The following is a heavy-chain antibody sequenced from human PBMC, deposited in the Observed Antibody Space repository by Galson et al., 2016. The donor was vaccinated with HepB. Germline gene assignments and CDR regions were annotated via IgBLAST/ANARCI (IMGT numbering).Heavy chain of an antibody. D-gene: IGHD3-10*01. CDR1: GGTFSNNA. J-gene: IGHJ6*02. CDR3: AREHPLHLIWFGDSMPKYYRGMDV. Sequence: SVKVSCKASGGTFSNNAISWVRQAPGQGLEWMGGIIPIFRTARYAQKFQGRVTITADESTRTGYMELSSLRSEDTAVYYCAREHPLHLIWFGDSMPKYYRGMDVWGQATTVTVSS. V-gene: IGHV1-69*13. CDR2: IIPIFRTA.